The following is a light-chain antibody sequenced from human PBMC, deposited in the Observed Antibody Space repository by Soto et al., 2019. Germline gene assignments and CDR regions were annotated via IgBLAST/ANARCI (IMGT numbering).Light chain of an antibody. CDR1: QSSSSW. CDR2: KAS. CDR3: QQYNSYSRT. Sequence: DIQRTQSPSTLSASVGDRVTITCRASQSSSSWLAWYQQKPGKAPKLLIYKASSLESGVPSRFSGSGSGTEFTLPISSLQPDDFATYYCQQYNSYSRTFGQGTKVEMK. J-gene: IGKJ1*01. V-gene: IGKV1-5*03.